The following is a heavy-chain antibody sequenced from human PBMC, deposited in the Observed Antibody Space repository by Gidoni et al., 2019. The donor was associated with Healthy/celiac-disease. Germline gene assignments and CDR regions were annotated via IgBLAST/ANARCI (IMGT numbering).Heavy chain of an antibody. CDR3: ARDGSSSWGGFDY. Sequence: QVQLVESGGGVVQPGRSLRLSCAASGFTFSSYAMHWVRQAPGKGLEWVAVISYDGSNKYYADSVKGRFTISRDNSKNTLYLQMNSLRAEDTAVYYCARDGSSSWGGFDYWGQGTLVTVSS. D-gene: IGHD6-13*01. CDR2: ISYDGSNK. V-gene: IGHV3-30*04. J-gene: IGHJ4*02. CDR1: GFTFSSYA.